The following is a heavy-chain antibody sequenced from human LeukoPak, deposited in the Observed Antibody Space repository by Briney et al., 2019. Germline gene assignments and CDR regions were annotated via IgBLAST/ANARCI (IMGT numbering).Heavy chain of an antibody. CDR2: ISSSSSYI. V-gene: IGHV3-21*01. CDR3: ARERLCSGYPSSDAFDI. CDR1: GFIFRGYS. D-gene: IGHD3-3*01. Sequence: GGSLRLSCAASGFIFRGYSMNWVRQAPGKGLEWVSSISSSSSYIYYADSVKGRFTISRDNAKNSLYLQMNSLRAEDTAVYYCARERLCSGYPSSDAFDIWGQGTMVTVSS. J-gene: IGHJ3*02.